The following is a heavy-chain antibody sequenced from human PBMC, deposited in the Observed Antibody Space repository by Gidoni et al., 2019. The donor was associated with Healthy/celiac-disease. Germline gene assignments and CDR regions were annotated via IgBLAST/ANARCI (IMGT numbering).Heavy chain of an antibody. V-gene: IGHV1-69*01. CDR3: ARDGALYCSGGSCYSRPFDY. Sequence: QVQLVQSGAEVQKPGSSVKVSCKASGGTFSSYAISWVRQAPGQGLEWMGGIIPIFGTANYAQKFQGRVTITADESTSTAYMELSSLRSEDTAVYYCARDGALYCSGGSCYSRPFDYWGQGTLVTVSS. CDR1: GGTFSSYA. J-gene: IGHJ4*02. CDR2: IIPIFGTA. D-gene: IGHD2-15*01.